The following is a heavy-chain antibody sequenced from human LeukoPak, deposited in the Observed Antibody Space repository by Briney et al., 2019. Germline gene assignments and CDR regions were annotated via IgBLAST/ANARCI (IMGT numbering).Heavy chain of an antibody. CDR1: GGSISSYY. CDR2: IYTSGST. J-gene: IGHJ4*02. CDR3: ARDGLSYDSSGYYPDYFDY. V-gene: IGHV4-4*07. Sequence: SETLSLTCTVSGGSISSYYWSWIRQPAGKGLEWIGRIYTSGSTYYNPSLKSRVTMSVDTSKNQFSLKLSSVTAADTAVYYSARDGLSYDSSGYYPDYFDYWGQGTLVTVSS. D-gene: IGHD3-22*01.